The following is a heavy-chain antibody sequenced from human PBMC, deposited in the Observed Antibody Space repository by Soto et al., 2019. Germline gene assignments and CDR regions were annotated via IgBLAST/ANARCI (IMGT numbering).Heavy chain of an antibody. J-gene: IGHJ4*02. CDR2: INSSGGST. V-gene: IGHV1-46*01. CDR1: GYTFTSYY. CDR3: ARAGGRITMIVVVTFFDY. D-gene: IGHD3-22*01. Sequence: VKVSCKASGYTFTSYYMHWVRQAPGQGLEWMGIINSSGGSTSYAQKFQGRVTMTRDTSTSTVYMELSSLRSEDTAVYYCARAGGRITMIVVVTFFDYWGQGTLVTVSS.